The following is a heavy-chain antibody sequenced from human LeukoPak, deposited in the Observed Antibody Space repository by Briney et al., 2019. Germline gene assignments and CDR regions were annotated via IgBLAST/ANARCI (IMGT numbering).Heavy chain of an antibody. Sequence: SETLSLTCTVSGGSISSYYWSRIRQPPGEGLEWIGYIYYSGSTNYNPSLKSRVTISVDTSKNQFSLKLSSVTAADTAVYYCARTRAVYDAFDIWGQGTMVTVSS. J-gene: IGHJ3*02. D-gene: IGHD2-8*01. CDR2: IYYSGST. CDR1: GGSISSYY. CDR3: ARTRAVYDAFDI. V-gene: IGHV4-59*08.